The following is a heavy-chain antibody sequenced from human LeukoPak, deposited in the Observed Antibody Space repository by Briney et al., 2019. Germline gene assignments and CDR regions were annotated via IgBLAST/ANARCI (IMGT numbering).Heavy chain of an antibody. Sequence: PGGSLRLSCAASGLTFSSYWMSWVRQAPGKGLEWVANIKQDGSEKYYVDSVKGRFTISRDNAKNSLYLQMNSLRAEDTAVYYCARDGYGSGSPAYWGQGTLVTVSS. V-gene: IGHV3-7*01. CDR1: GLTFSSYW. D-gene: IGHD3-10*01. CDR2: IKQDGSEK. J-gene: IGHJ4*02. CDR3: ARDGYGSGSPAY.